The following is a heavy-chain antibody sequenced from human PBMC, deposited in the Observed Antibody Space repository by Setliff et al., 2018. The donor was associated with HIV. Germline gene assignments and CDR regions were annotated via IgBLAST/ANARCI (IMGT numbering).Heavy chain of an antibody. Sequence: GGSLRLSCATSGFTFSDYGMHWVRQAPGKGLEWVAFVRYDGHKVFVDSVKGRFIISRDNSKNTLYLQMNSLRPEDTAVYWCARDGNGYKFDYWGQGTPVTVSS. V-gene: IGHV3-30*02. CDR3: ARDGNGYKFDY. CDR2: VRYDGHK. CDR1: GFTFSDYG. J-gene: IGHJ4*02. D-gene: IGHD5-12*01.